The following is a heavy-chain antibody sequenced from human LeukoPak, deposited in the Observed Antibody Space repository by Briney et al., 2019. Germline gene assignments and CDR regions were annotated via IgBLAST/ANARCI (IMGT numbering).Heavy chain of an antibody. J-gene: IGHJ4*02. V-gene: IGHV3-21*01. Sequence: PGRSLTLSCAASGFTFSSYSMNWVRQAPGKGLEWVSSISSSSSYIYYADSVKGRFTISRDNAKNSLYLQMSSLRAEDTAVYYCASPIVGATTIDYWGQGTLVTVSS. CDR1: GFTFSSYS. CDR2: ISSSSSYI. D-gene: IGHD1-26*01. CDR3: ASPIVGATTIDY.